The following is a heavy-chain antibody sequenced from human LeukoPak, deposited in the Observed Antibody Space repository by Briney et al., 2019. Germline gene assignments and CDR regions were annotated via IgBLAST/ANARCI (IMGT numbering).Heavy chain of an antibody. J-gene: IGHJ4*02. V-gene: IGHV3-53*01. CDR2: IYSGGST. D-gene: IGHD2-2*01. CDR1: GFISSNY. CDR3: ARGDCSSTSCYVDY. Sequence: PSGGSLRLSCAASGFISSNYMNWVRQPPAKGLEWVSVIYSGGSTYYADSVKGRFTISGDNSKNTLYLQMNSLRAEDTAVYYCARGDCSSTSCYVDYWGQGTLVTVSS.